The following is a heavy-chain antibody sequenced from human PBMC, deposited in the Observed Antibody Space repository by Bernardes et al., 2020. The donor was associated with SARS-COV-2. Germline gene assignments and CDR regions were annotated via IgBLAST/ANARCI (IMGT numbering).Heavy chain of an antibody. D-gene: IGHD3-16*01. CDR3: VRRGDEGGYFQH. J-gene: IGHJ1*01. Sequence: GGSLRLSCAASGFTISSYSMHWVRQAPGKGLVWVSRITPDGSSTTYADSVKGRFTISRDNAKNTLYLQMNSLRAEDTAVYYCVRRGDEGGYFQHWGQGILVSVS. CDR1: GFTISSYS. V-gene: IGHV3-74*01. CDR2: ITPDGSST.